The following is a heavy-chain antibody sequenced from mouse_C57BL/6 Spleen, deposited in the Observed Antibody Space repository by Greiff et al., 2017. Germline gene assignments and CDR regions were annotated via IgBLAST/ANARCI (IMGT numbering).Heavy chain of an antibody. V-gene: IGHV1-82*01. CDR2: IYPGDGDT. Sequence: QVQLKESGPELVKPGASVKISCKASGYAFSSSWMNWVKQRPGKGLEWIGRIYPGDGDTNYNGKFKGKATLTADKSSSTAYMQLSSLTSEDSAVYFCAHSSPFAYWGQGTLVTVSA. D-gene: IGHD1-1*01. CDR3: AHSSPFAY. J-gene: IGHJ3*01. CDR1: GYAFSSSW.